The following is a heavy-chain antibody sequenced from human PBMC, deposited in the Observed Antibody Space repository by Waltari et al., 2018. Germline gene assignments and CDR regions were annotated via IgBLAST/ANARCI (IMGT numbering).Heavy chain of an antibody. D-gene: IGHD3-10*01. V-gene: IGHV3-48*03. CDR3: ARGGGIGEAQDY. Sequence: EVQLVESGGGLVQPGWFLRLSCAASGFTFISSAMNWVRQPPGKGCELVSYISDGSSTIYYADSVKGRFTISRDNAKNSLYLKMNSLRAEDTAVYDCARGGGIGEAQDYWGQGTLVTVSS. CDR1: GFTFISSA. J-gene: IGHJ4*02. CDR2: ISDGSSTI.